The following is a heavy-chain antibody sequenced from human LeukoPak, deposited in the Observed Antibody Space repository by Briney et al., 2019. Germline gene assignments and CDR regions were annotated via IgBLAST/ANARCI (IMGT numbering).Heavy chain of an antibody. V-gene: IGHV3-23*01. CDR3: AKRVGYSSSWYILQH. CDR1: GFTFSSYA. CDR2: ISVSGGST. J-gene: IGHJ1*01. Sequence: GGSLRLSCAASGFTFSSYAMSWVRQAPGKGPEWVSSISVSGGSTYYADSVKGRFTISRDNSKNTLYLQMNSLRAEDTAVYYCAKRVGYSSSWYILQHWGQGTLVTVSS. D-gene: IGHD6-13*01.